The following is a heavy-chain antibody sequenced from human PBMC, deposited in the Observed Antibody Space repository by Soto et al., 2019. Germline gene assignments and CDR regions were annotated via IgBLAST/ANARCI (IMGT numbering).Heavy chain of an antibody. CDR1: GFTFSTYA. CDR2: ISYDGSNK. D-gene: IGHD6-19*01. CDR3: ARDKSPYSSGWHNRHFDY. Sequence: QVQLVESGGGVVQPGRSLRLSCAASGFTFSTYAMHWVRQAPGKGLEWVAVISYDGSNKYYADSVKGRFTISRDNYKHTRXLQMNSLRAEDTAVYYCARDKSPYSSGWHNRHFDYWGQGTLVTVSS. J-gene: IGHJ4*02. V-gene: IGHV3-30-3*01.